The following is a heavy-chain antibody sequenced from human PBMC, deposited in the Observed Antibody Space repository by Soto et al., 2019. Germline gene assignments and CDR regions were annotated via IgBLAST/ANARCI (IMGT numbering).Heavy chain of an antibody. V-gene: IGHV3-48*01. J-gene: IGHJ4*02. Sequence: PGGSLRLSCAASGFTFSSYSMNWVRQAPGKGLEWVSYISSSSSTIYYADSVKGRFTISRDNAKNSLYLQMNSLRAEDTALYYCARDSLKWLNRSLDFDYWGQGTLVTVSS. D-gene: IGHD5-12*01. CDR1: GFTFSSYS. CDR2: ISSSSSTI. CDR3: ARDSLKWLNRSLDFDY.